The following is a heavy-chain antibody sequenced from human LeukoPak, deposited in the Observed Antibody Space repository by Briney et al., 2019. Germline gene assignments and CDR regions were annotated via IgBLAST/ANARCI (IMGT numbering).Heavy chain of an antibody. V-gene: IGHV3-23*01. D-gene: IGHD2/OR15-2a*01. CDR1: GFTFTAYA. CDR3: AKDHSTSTFYYYGMDV. J-gene: IGHJ6*02. Sequence: GGSLRLSCAASGFTFTAYAVSWVRQAPGKGLEWVSTISCRGGSTYYADSVKGRFTISRDNSKNTLYLQMNSLRAEDTAVYYCAKDHSTSTFYYYGMDVWGQGTTVTVSS. CDR2: ISCRGGST.